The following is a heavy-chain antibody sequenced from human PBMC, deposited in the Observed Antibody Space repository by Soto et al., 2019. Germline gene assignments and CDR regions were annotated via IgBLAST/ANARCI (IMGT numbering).Heavy chain of an antibody. J-gene: IGHJ4*02. CDR2: IYYSGST. CDR1: GGSISSGGYY. CDR3: ARGPGIGPTDY. V-gene: IGHV4-31*03. D-gene: IGHD2-15*01. Sequence: SETLSLTCTVSGGSISSGGYYWSWIRQHPGKGLEWIGYIYYSGSTYYNPSLKSRVTISVDTSKNQFPLKLSSVTAADTAVYYCARGPGIGPTDYWVQGTLVTVSS.